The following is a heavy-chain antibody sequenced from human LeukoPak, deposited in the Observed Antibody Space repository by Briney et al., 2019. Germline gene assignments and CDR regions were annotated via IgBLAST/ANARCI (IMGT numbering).Heavy chain of an antibody. J-gene: IGHJ4*02. CDR2: ISYDGSNK. D-gene: IGHD3-3*01. Sequence: HPGGSLRLSCAASGFTFRSYAMHWVRQAPGKGLEWVAAISYDGSNKNYADSVKGRFSISRDNSENTLYLQINSLRAEDTAVYYCASSPPPHFWSGYFEYWGQGTLVTVSS. CDR1: GFTFRSYA. CDR3: ASSPPPHFWSGYFEY. V-gene: IGHV3-30-3*01.